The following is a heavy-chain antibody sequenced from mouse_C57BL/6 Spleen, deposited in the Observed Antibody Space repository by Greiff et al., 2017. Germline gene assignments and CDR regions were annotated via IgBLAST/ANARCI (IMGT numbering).Heavy chain of an antibody. CDR2: ISYDGSN. Sequence: EVKLMESGPGLVKPSQSLSLTCSVTGYSITSGYYWNWIRQFPGNKLEWMGYISYDGSNNYNPSLKNRISITRDTSKNQFFLKLNSVTTEDTATYYCARRGVYYFDYWGQGTTLTVSS. V-gene: IGHV3-6*01. CDR3: ARRGVYYFDY. CDR1: GYSITSGYY. J-gene: IGHJ2*01.